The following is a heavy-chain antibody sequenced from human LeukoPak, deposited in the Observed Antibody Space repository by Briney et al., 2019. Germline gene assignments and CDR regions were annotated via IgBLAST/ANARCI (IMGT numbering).Heavy chain of an antibody. J-gene: IGHJ4*02. V-gene: IGHV4-39*01. Sequence: RSSETLSLTCSVSGGSISSRNSYWGWIRQPPGKGLEWIGTIYYSGTTYYNPSLKSRVTISADTSKNQFSLKLTSVTAADTALYYCARHGGSFDYWGQGTLVTVSS. CDR3: ARHGGSFDY. CDR1: GGSISSRNSY. CDR2: IYYSGTT. D-gene: IGHD1-26*01.